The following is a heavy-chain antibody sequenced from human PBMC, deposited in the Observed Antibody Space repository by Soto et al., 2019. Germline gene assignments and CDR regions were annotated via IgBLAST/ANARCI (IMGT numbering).Heavy chain of an antibody. Sequence: SETLSLTCAVYGGSFSGYYWSWIRQPPGKGLEWIGEINHSGSTNYNPSLKSRVTISVDTSKNQFSLKLSSVTAADTAVYYCARVGSTSYYYYYMDGWGKGTTVTVSS. CDR3: ARVGSTSYYYYYMDG. CDR1: GGSFSGYY. D-gene: IGHD2-2*01. V-gene: IGHV4-34*01. J-gene: IGHJ6*03. CDR2: INHSGST.